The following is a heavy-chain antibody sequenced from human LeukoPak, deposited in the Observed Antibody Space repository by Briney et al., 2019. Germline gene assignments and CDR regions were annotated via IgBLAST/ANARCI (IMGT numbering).Heavy chain of an antibody. J-gene: IGHJ4*02. CDR2: IYHSGST. Sequence: SETLSLTCIVSGYSISSVYYWGWIRQPPGKGLEWIGSIYHSGSTYYNPSLKSRVTISVDTSKNQFSLKLSSVTAADTAVYYCARGAPFTIFGVVMGYYFDYWGQGTLVTVSS. CDR1: GYSISSVYY. V-gene: IGHV4-38-2*02. CDR3: ARGAPFTIFGVVMGYYFDY. D-gene: IGHD3-3*01.